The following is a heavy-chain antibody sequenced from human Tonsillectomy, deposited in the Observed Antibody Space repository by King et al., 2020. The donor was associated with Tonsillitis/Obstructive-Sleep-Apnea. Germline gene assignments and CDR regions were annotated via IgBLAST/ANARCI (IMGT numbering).Heavy chain of an antibody. D-gene: IGHD3-22*01. J-gene: IGHJ2*01. V-gene: IGHV5-10-1*03. CDR2: IDPSDSYT. CDR1: GYSFTNYW. Sequence: QLVQTGAEVKKPGESLRISCKGSGYSFTNYWITWVRQMPGKGLEWMGRIDPSDSYTNYSQSFQGHVTVSADTSINTAYLQWSSLKASDTAMYYCARTFYYYSSGCSECYFDLLGRGTLCTVSS. CDR3: ARTFYYYSSGCSECYFDL.